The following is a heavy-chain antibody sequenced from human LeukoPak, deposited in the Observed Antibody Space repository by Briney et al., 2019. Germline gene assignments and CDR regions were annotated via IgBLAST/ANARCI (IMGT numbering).Heavy chain of an antibody. Sequence: KPSETLSLTCTVSGGSINDYFWAWIRQPPGKGLDWIGHIYSVGSPTCSPSLMSRVSISVDSSKNHFSLELTSVTAADTAVYYCARRFRTGGNIHQDAYDVWGQGTVVTVSS. CDR2: IYSVGSP. J-gene: IGHJ3*01. D-gene: IGHD1-14*01. CDR1: GGSINDYF. CDR3: ARRFRTGGNIHQDAYDV. V-gene: IGHV4-4*09.